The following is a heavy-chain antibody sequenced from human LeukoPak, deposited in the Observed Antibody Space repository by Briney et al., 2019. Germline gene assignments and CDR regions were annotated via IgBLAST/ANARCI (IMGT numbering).Heavy chain of an antibody. D-gene: IGHD3-9*01. CDR2: IKQDVSGN. V-gene: IGHV3-7*01. CDR3: ARHNYDILTGYAYYYYYYMDV. Sequence: GGCLRLSCVAPGFTLSTSWMGWVRQAPGKGLGWVANIKQDVSGNYYVDSVKGRFTISRDNANSSLYLQMNSLRAEDTGVYYCARHNYDILTGYAYYYYYYMDVWGKGTTVTVSS. J-gene: IGHJ6*03. CDR1: GFTLSTSW.